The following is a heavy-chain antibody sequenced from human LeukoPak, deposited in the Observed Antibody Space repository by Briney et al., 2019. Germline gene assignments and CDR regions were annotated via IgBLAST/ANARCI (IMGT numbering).Heavy chain of an antibody. CDR3: ARQGPRATYWNYVDY. J-gene: IGHJ4*02. CDR1: GGSFNNYY. D-gene: IGHD1-1*01. CDR2: INHSGDT. V-gene: IGHV4-34*01. Sequence: SETLSLTCAVYGGSFNNYYWNWIRQPPGKGLEWIGEINHSGDTNYNPSLKSRVTISVDTSKNQFSLKLSSVTAADTAVYYCARQGPRATYWNYVDYWGQGTLVTVSS.